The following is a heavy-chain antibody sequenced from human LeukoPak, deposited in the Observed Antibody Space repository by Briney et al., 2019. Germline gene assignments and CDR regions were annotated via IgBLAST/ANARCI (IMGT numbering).Heavy chain of an antibody. J-gene: IGHJ4*02. Sequence: GESLKISCKDSGNRFTDYWIGWVRQMPGRGLEWMGLIHLRDSDTRYSPSFQGQVTISVDKPISTAYLQRSSLKASDTAMYYCTIGRDGTYYWDYWGQGTLVTVSS. CDR1: GNRFTDYW. CDR3: TIGRDGTYYWDY. D-gene: IGHD3-10*01. CDR2: IHLRDSDT. V-gene: IGHV5-51*01.